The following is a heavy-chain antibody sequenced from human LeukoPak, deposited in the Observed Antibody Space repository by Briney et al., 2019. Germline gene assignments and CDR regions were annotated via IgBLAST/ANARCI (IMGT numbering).Heavy chain of an antibody. CDR3: AKTPHHYYDSSGYFDY. CDR1: GFTFSSYG. D-gene: IGHD3-22*01. J-gene: IGHJ4*02. V-gene: IGHV3-30*18. CDR2: ISYDGSNK. Sequence: GGSLRLSCAASGFTFSSYGMHWVRQAPGKGLEWVAVISYDGSNKYYADSVKGRFTISRDNSKNTLYLQMNSLRAEDMALYYCAKTPHHYYDSSGYFDYWGQGTLVTVSS.